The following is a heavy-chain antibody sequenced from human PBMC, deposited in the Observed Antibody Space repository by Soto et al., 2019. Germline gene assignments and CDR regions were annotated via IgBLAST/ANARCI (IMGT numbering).Heavy chain of an antibody. J-gene: IGHJ6*02. CDR1: GYSFTTYW. Sequence: EVQLVQSGAEVKKPGESLKISCKGSGYSFTTYWIGWVRQMPGKGLEGMVIIYPGDSDTRYSPSFQGQVTISADKSINTTYPQWTSLTASDTAIYYCARQAAAAKYSYAMDVWGQGTTVTVSS. CDR3: ARQAAAAKYSYAMDV. CDR2: IYPGDSDT. V-gene: IGHV5-51*01. D-gene: IGHD6-13*01.